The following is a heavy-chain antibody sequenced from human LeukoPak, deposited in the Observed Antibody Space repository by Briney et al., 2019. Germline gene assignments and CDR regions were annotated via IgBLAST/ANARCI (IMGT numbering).Heavy chain of an antibody. Sequence: SETLSLTCAVYGGSFSGYYWSWIRQPPGKGLEWIGETNHSGSTNYNPSLKSRVTISVDTSKNQFSLKLSSVTAADTAVYYCARGKELEYFDYWGQGTLVTVSS. CDR3: ARGKELEYFDY. CDR2: TNHSGST. CDR1: GGSFSGYY. V-gene: IGHV4-34*01. D-gene: IGHD1-26*01. J-gene: IGHJ4*02.